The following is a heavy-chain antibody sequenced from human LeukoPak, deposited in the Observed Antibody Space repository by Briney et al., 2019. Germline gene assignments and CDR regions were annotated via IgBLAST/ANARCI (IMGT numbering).Heavy chain of an antibody. CDR1: GFTFSSYE. CDR3: ARDRPTLTGYYPFDY. D-gene: IGHD3-9*01. Sequence: GGSLRLSCAASGFTFSSYEMNWVRQAPGKGLERVSYISSSGSTIYYADSVKGRFTISRDNAKNSLYLQMNSLRAEDTAVYYCARDRPTLTGYYPFDYWGQGTLVTVSS. V-gene: IGHV3-48*03. J-gene: IGHJ4*02. CDR2: ISSSGSTI.